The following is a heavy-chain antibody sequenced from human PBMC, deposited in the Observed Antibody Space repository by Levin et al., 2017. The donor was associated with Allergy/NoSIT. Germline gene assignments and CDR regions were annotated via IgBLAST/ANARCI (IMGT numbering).Heavy chain of an antibody. CDR1: GFTFSTYA. Sequence: PGGSLRLSCAASGFTFSTYAMSWVRQAPGKGLEWVSGISGSGSSTYYADSVKGRFTISRDNSKNTLFLQMNSLGAEDTAVYYCGKDFYTLLWFRELEPDDAFDIWGQGTMVTVSS. CDR3: GKDFYTLLWFRELEPDDAFDI. J-gene: IGHJ3*02. D-gene: IGHD3-10*01. V-gene: IGHV3-23*01. CDR2: ISGSGSST.